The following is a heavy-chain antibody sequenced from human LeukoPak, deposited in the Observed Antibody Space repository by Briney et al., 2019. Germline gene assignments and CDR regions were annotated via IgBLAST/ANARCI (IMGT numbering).Heavy chain of an antibody. Sequence: ASVKVSCKASGYTFTSYDINWVRQATGQGLEWMGWMNPNSGNTGYARKFQGRVTMTRNTSISTAYMELSSLRSEDTAVYYCARTYSSSWRRWFDPWGQGTLVTVSS. V-gene: IGHV1-8*01. D-gene: IGHD6-13*01. CDR2: MNPNSGNT. CDR1: GYTFTSYD. CDR3: ARTYSSSWRRWFDP. J-gene: IGHJ5*02.